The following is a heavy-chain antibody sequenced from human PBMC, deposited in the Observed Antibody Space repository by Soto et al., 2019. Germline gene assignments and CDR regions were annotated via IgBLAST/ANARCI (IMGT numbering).Heavy chain of an antibody. J-gene: IGHJ4*02. Sequence: GGSLRLSCASSGVTFSSYAMSWVRQAPGKGLEWVGRVKSSANGGAIDYAAPVEGRFTISRDDSKNTLYLQMNSLITEDTAFYYCSADLPDWGAYAFDYWGQGTLVTVSS. CDR2: VKSSANGGAI. CDR3: SADLPDWGAYAFDY. CDR1: GVTFSSYA. D-gene: IGHD3-16*01. V-gene: IGHV3-15*01.